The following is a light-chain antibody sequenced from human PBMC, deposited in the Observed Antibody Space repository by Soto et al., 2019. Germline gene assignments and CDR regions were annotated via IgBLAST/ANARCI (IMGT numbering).Light chain of an antibody. CDR3: MLSLHLPLYT. Sequence: DIVMTQTPLSLSVTPGQPASISCKSSQSLVNNYGKTYLYWYLQKAGQPPQLLIYEVSNRFSGVPDRISGSGSATDFTLKVSPVDADGVGVYYCMLSLHLPLYTFGQGTKLEI. CDR1: QSLVNNYGKTY. V-gene: IGKV2D-29*01. J-gene: IGKJ2*01. CDR2: EVS.